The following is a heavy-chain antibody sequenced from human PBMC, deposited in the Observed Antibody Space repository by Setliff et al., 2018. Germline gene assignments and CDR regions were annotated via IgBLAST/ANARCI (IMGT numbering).Heavy chain of an antibody. D-gene: IGHD3-3*01. CDR1: GASINSGHY. Sequence: SETLSLTCAVSGASINSGHYWGWIRQPPGKGLEWIATINHRGRKYYNPSLQSRVSVSLDTSKNHFSLRLTSMTAADTAVYYCATPGRDDLDSPFEPFDIWGQGTMVTVSS. J-gene: IGHJ3*02. V-gene: IGHV4-38-2*01. CDR2: INHRGRK. CDR3: ATPGRDDLDSPFEPFDI.